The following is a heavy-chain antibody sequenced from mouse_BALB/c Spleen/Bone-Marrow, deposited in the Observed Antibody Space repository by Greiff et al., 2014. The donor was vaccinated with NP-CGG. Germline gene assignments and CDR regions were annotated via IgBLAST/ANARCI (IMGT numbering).Heavy chain of an antibody. Sequence: LVESGAELARPGASVKLSCKASGYTFTDYYINWVRRRTGQGLEWIGEIYPGNGNTYYNEKFKGKATLTADKSSSTAYMQLSSLTSEDSAVYFCARGGYYRYDGFAYWGQGTLVTASA. J-gene: IGHJ3*01. CDR3: ARGGYYRYDGFAY. CDR1: GYTFTDYY. D-gene: IGHD2-14*01. CDR2: IYPGNGNT. V-gene: IGHV1-77*01.